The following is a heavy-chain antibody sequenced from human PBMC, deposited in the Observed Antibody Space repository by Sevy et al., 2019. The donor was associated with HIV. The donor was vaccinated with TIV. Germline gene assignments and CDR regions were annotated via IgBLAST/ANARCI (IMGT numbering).Heavy chain of an antibody. CDR2: ISYDGNNE. Sequence: GGSLRLSCAASGFTFSSYGMHWVRQAPGKGLEWVAVISYDGNNEYHADSVKGRFTISRYNSKNTLYLQMNSLRAEDTAVYHCAKVAPPLVRGYLDYWGQGTLVTVSS. D-gene: IGHD3-10*01. V-gene: IGHV3-30*18. CDR1: GFTFSSYG. J-gene: IGHJ4*02. CDR3: AKVAPPLVRGYLDY.